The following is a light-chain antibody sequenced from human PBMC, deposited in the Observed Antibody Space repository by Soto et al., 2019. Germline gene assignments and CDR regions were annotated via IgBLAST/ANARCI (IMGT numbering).Light chain of an antibody. CDR1: SSDVGGYNY. J-gene: IGLJ3*02. CDR3: TSYAGSNNLGV. V-gene: IGLV2-8*01. Sequence: QSALTQPPSASGSPGQSVTISCTGTSSDVGGYNYVSWYQQHPGKAPKLIIYEVSKRPSGVPDRFSGSKSGNTASLTVSGLQAEDEADYYCTSYAGSNNLGVFGGGTQLTVL. CDR2: EVS.